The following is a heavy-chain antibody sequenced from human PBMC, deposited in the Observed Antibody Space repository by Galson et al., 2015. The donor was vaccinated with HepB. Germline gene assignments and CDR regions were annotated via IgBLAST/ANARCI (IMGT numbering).Heavy chain of an antibody. D-gene: IGHD6-13*01. CDR2: ISSGGST. J-gene: IGHJ3*02. CDR1: GFTVSSSY. Sequence: SLRLSCAGSGFTVSSSYMTWVRQAPGKGLDWVSTISSGGSTYYADSVKGRFTISRDISKNTLYLQMNSLRSEDTAVYYCARTHLWYSSSPRGAFDIWGQGTMVTVSS. CDR3: ARTHLWYSSSPRGAFDI. V-gene: IGHV3-53*05.